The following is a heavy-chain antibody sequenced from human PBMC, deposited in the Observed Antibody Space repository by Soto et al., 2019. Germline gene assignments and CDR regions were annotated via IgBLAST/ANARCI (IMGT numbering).Heavy chain of an antibody. J-gene: IGHJ6*02. Sequence: SETLSLTCAVSGGSISSGGYSWSWIRQPPGKGLEWIGYIYHSGSNYYNPSLKRRVTISVDTSKNQFSLKLSSVTAADTAVYYCARSYYGATPPAYYGLDVWGQGTTVTV. CDR1: GGSISSGGYS. CDR3: ARSYYGATPPAYYGLDV. CDR2: IYHSGSN. V-gene: IGHV4-30-2*01. D-gene: IGHD1-26*01.